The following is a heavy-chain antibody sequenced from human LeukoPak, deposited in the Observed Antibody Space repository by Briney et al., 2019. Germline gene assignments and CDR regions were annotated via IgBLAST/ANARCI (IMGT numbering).Heavy chain of an antibody. CDR3: ATHRLESNDIQFDY. V-gene: IGHV3-49*04. CDR2: IRISAYGATT. Sequence: PGGSLRLSCTVSGLPVSYYALSWVRQLPGKGLEWVGFIRISAYGATTEYSAPVKDRFRISRDDSKSLVYLQMNTLKTEDTAVYYCATHRLESNDIQFDYWGQGAQVTVSS. D-gene: IGHD1-1*01. CDR1: GLPVSYYA. J-gene: IGHJ4*02.